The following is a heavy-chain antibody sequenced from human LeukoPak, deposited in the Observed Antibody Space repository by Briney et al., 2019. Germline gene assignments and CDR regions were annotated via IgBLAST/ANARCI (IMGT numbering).Heavy chain of an antibody. D-gene: IGHD6-13*01. V-gene: IGHV1-18*01. Sequence: GASVKVSCTASGYTFTSYGISWVRQAPGQGLEWMGWISAYNGNTNYAQKLQGRVTMTTDTSTSTAYMELRSLRSDDTAVYYCGRSTRAVYSSSFDYWGQGTLVTVSS. CDR3: GRSTRAVYSSSFDY. CDR2: ISAYNGNT. CDR1: GYTFTSYG. J-gene: IGHJ4*02.